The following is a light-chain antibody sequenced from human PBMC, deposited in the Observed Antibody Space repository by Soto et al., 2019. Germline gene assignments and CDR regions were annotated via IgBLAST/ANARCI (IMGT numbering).Light chain of an antibody. Sequence: DIQMTQSPSTLSASIGDRVTITCRASQSISGYLAWYQQKPGKAPKLLIYDASSLHSGVPSRFSGSGSGTEFTLTISSLQPDDSATYYCQHYNSYPWTFCQGTKVELK. CDR1: QSISGY. CDR2: DAS. J-gene: IGKJ1*01. V-gene: IGKV1-5*01. CDR3: QHYNSYPWT.